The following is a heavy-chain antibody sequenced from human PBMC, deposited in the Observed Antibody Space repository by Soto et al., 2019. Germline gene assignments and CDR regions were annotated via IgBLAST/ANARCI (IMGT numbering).Heavy chain of an antibody. CDR1: GFTFSSYA. Sequence: PGGSLRLSCAASGFTFSSYAMHWVRQAPGKGLGWVAVISYDGSNKYYADSVKGRFTISRDNSKNTLYLQMNSLRAEDTAVYYCARDRGVVVPASPYYYYGMDVWGQGTTVTVSS. CDR2: ISYDGSNK. CDR3: ARDRGVVVPASPYYYYGMDV. J-gene: IGHJ6*02. V-gene: IGHV3-30-3*01. D-gene: IGHD2-2*01.